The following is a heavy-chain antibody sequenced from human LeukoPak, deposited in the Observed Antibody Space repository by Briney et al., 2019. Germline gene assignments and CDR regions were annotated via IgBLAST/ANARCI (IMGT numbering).Heavy chain of an antibody. Sequence: SETLSLTCAVSDGSFGPYYWSWIRQPPGKGLEYIGESNHSGSTNYNPSLKGRVTISVDKSKNQFSLKLSSVTAADTAVYYCARHYSSGWYSYPQNAFDIWGQGTMVTVSS. CDR2: SNHSGST. D-gene: IGHD6-19*01. V-gene: IGHV4-34*01. CDR3: ARHYSSGWYSYPQNAFDI. CDR1: DGSFGPYY. J-gene: IGHJ3*02.